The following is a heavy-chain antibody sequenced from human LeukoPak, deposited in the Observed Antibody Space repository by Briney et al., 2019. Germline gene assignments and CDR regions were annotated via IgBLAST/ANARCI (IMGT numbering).Heavy chain of an antibody. V-gene: IGHV4-39*01. CDR1: GDSVSRSDSY. J-gene: IGHJ4*02. D-gene: IGHD6-13*01. CDR2: IYYSGRT. Sequence: SETLSLTCSVSGDSVSRSDSYWDWIRQPPGKGLEWIGTIYYSGRTYYSPSLKSRVTMSVDPSNNQFSLKLSSVTAADTAVYYCARREQLGRWYYFDYWGQGTLVTVSS. CDR3: ARREQLGRWYYFDY.